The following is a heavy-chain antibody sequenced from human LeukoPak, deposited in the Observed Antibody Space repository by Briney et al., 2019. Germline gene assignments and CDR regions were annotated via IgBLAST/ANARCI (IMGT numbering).Heavy chain of an antibody. Sequence: GESLKISCKGSGYSFTSYWIGWVRPMPGKGLEWMGIICPGDSDTRYSPSFQGQVTISADKSISTAYLQWSSLKASGTAMYYCARRQDNDSSGYYYWYFDLWGRGTLVTVSS. V-gene: IGHV5-51*01. CDR2: ICPGDSDT. CDR3: ARRQDNDSSGYYYWYFDL. J-gene: IGHJ2*01. D-gene: IGHD3-22*01. CDR1: GYSFTSYW.